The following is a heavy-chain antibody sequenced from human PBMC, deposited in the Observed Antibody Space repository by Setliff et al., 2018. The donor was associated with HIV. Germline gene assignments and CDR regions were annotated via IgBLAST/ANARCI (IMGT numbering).Heavy chain of an antibody. CDR2: IYFTGSS. D-gene: IGHD4-17*01. V-gene: IGHV4-59*01. Sequence: SETLSLTCTVSGGTISTYYWSWIRQPPGKGLEWIGSIYFTGSSDNNPSLKSRVTLSVDTSKHQFSLKLSSVTAADTAVYYCARVQMAYAAFDVWGQGTMVTVSS. CDR3: ARVQMAYAAFDV. J-gene: IGHJ3*01. CDR1: GGTISTYY.